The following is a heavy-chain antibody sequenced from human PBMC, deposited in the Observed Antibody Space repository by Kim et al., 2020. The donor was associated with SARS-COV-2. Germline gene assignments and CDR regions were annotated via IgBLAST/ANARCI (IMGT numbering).Heavy chain of an antibody. Sequence: RFTISRDNSKNTLYLPMNSLRAEDTAVYYCAKLPRSNYCSGSNCLPYFDYWGQGTLVTVSS. V-gene: IGHV3-23*01. J-gene: IGHJ4*02. CDR3: AKLPRSNYCSGSNCLPYFDY. D-gene: IGHD2-15*01.